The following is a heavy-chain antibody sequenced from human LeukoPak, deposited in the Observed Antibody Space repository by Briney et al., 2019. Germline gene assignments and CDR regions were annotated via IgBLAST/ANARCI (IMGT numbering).Heavy chain of an antibody. CDR2: VSGSGGST. CDR1: GFTFSSYA. J-gene: IGHJ4*02. V-gene: IGHV3-23*01. D-gene: IGHD5-12*01. Sequence: PGGSLRLSCAAYGFTFSSYAMSWVRQAPGKGLEWVSDVSGSGGSTYYADSVKGRFTISRDNSKNTLYLQMNSLRAEDTAVYYCAKDLDIVATITGNWGQGTLVTVSS. CDR3: AKDLDIVATITGN.